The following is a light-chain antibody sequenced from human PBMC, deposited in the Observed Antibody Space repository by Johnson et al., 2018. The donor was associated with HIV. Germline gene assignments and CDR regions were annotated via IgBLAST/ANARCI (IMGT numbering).Light chain of an antibody. CDR2: DNN. CDR3: GTWDSSLSAGF. CDR1: SSNIGKNY. J-gene: IGLJ1*01. V-gene: IGLV1-51*01. Sequence: QSVLKQPPSVSAAPGQMVSISCSGSSSNIGKNYVSWYQQFPGTAPKLLIHDNNKRPSGIPDRFSGSKSGTSATLGITGLQTGDEADYYCGTWDSSLSAGFFGTGTKVPVL.